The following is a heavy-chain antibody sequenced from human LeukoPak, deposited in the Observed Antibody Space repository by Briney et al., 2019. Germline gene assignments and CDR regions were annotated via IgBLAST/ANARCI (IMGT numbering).Heavy chain of an antibody. D-gene: IGHD2-15*01. CDR1: GGTFSSYA. J-gene: IGHJ6*02. CDR2: IIPILGIA. Sequence: SSVKVSCKASGGTFSSYAISWERQAPGQGLEWMGRIIPILGIANYAQKFQGRVTITADKSTSTAYMELSSLRSEDTAVYYCARDSGVAATVEPEERYGMDVWGQGTTVTVS. CDR3: ARDSGVAATVEPEERYGMDV. V-gene: IGHV1-69*04.